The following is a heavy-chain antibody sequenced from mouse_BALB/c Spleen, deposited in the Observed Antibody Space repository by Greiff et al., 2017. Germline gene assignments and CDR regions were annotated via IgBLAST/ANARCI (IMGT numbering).Heavy chain of an antibody. CDR2: ISDGGSYT. Sequence: EVQRVESGGGLVKPGGSLKLSCAASGFTFSDYYMYWVRQTPEKRLEWVATISDGGSYTYYPDSVKGRFTISRDNAKNNLYLQMSSLKSEDTAMYYCARDKPRFAYWGQGTLVTVSA. CDR3: ARDKPRFAY. J-gene: IGHJ3*01. V-gene: IGHV5-4*02. CDR1: GFTFSDYY.